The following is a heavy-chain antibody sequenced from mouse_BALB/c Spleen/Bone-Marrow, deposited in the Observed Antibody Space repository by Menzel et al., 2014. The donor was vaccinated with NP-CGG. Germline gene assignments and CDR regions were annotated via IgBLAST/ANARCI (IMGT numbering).Heavy chain of an antibody. CDR2: IWAGGST. Sequence: VMLVESGPGLVAPSQSLSITCTVSGFSLTSYGVHWVRQPPGKGLEWLGVIWAGGSTNYNSALMSRLSISKDNSKSQFFLKMNSLQTDDTAMYYCARVIRYESYFDYWGQGTTLTVSP. CDR1: GFSLTSYG. V-gene: IGHV2-9*02. J-gene: IGHJ2*01. D-gene: IGHD2-14*01. CDR3: ARVIRYESYFDY.